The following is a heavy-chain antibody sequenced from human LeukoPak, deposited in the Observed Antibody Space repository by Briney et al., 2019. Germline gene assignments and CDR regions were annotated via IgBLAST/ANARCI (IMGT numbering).Heavy chain of an antibody. D-gene: IGHD3-22*01. V-gene: IGHV3-74*01. CDR1: GFTFSNHW. CDR3: AKGYGYYSYFDY. CDR2: IDGGGSST. J-gene: IGHJ4*02. Sequence: GGSLRLSCAASGFTFSNHWMHWVRQVPGKGLVWVSRIDGGGSSTSYADSVKGRFTISRDNAKNSLYLQMNSLRAEDTALYYCAKGYGYYSYFDYWGQGTLVTVSS.